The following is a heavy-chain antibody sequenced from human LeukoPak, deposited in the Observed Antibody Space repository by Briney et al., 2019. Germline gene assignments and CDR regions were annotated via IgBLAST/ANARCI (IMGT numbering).Heavy chain of an antibody. D-gene: IGHD3-22*01. CDR3: ATPGGYYDSSGYYY. V-gene: IGHV1-2*02. Sequence: ASVKVSCKASGYTFTGYYMHWVRQAPGRGLEWMGWINPNSRGTNYAQKFQGRVTMTRDTSISTAYMELSRLRSDDTAVYYCATPGGYYDSSGYYYWGQGTLVTVSS. CDR2: INPNSRGT. J-gene: IGHJ4*02. CDR1: GYTFTGYY.